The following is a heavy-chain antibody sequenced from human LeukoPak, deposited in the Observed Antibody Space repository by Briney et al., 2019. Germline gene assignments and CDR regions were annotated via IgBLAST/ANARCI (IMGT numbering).Heavy chain of an antibody. D-gene: IGHD3-3*01. CDR3: AKVWRRFLEWLVFDY. Sequence: PGGSLRLSCAASGFTFSDYYMSWIRQAPGKGLEWVSYISSSGSTIYYADSVKGRFTISRDNSKNTLYLQMNSLRAEDTAVYYCAKVWRRFLEWLVFDYWGQGTLVTVSS. CDR1: GFTFSDYY. CDR2: ISSSGSTI. J-gene: IGHJ4*02. V-gene: IGHV3-11*01.